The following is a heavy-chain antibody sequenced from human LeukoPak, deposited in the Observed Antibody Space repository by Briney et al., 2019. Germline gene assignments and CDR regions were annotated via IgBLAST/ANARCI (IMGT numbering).Heavy chain of an antibody. V-gene: IGHV3-23*01. CDR3: AKLYGSGSNYFDY. Sequence: PGGSLRLSCAASGFTFSSYGMSWVRQAPGKGLEWVSAISGSGGSTYYADSVKGRFTISRDNSKNTLYLQMNSLRAEDTAVYYCAKLYGSGSNYFDYWGQGTLVTVSS. D-gene: IGHD3-10*01. CDR1: GFTFSSYG. J-gene: IGHJ4*02. CDR2: ISGSGGST.